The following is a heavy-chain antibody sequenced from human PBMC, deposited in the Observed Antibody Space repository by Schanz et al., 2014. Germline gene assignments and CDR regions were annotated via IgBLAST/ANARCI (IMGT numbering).Heavy chain of an antibody. CDR1: GGSVSSGGDY. D-gene: IGHD3-10*01. V-gene: IGHV4-31*03. CDR3: ARGGYGSGSYREFDY. Sequence: QVQLQQWGPGLVKPSQTLSLTCTVSGGSVSSGGDYWSWIRQHPGKGLEWIGFISYSGSTYYNPSLKSRVTISVDTSKNQFSLNLSSATAADTAVYYCARGGYGSGSYREFDYWGQGTLVTVSS. J-gene: IGHJ4*02. CDR2: ISYSGST.